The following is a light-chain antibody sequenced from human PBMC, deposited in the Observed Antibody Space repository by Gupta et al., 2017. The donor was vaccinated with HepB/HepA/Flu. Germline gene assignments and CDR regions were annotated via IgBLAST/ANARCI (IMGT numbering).Light chain of an antibody. V-gene: IGKV1-39*01. J-gene: IGKJ3*01. Sequence: DIQMTQSPSSLSASVGDRVTITCRASQSMSTYLNWYQQKPGKAPKLLIFAASSLESGVPSRFSGSGSGTEFTLTISRLQPEDFATYFCQQTDSTPITFGRGTKVEIK. CDR3: QQTDSTPIT. CDR1: QSMSTY. CDR2: AAS.